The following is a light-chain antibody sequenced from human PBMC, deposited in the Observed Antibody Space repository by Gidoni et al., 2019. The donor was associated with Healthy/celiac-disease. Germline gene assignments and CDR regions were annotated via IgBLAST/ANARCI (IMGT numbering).Light chain of an antibody. CDR1: QGISSY. J-gene: IGKJ1*01. CDR3: QQYYSYPWT. V-gene: IGKV1-8*01. Sequence: AIRMTQSPSSFSASTGDRVTITCRASQGISSYLAWYQQKPGKAPKLLIYAASTLQSGVPSRFSGSGSGTDFTLTIICLQSEDFATYYCQQYYSYPWTFGQXTKVEIK. CDR2: AAS.